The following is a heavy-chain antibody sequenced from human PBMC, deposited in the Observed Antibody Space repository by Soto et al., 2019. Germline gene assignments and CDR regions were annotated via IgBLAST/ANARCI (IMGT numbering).Heavy chain of an antibody. V-gene: IGHV3-30*18. CDR1: GFTFSTYG. CDR3: AKDLGFCSGGSCYSEGYFDY. CDR2: VSYDGSNK. J-gene: IGHJ4*02. Sequence: GGSLRLSCAASGFTFSTYGMHWVRQAPGKGLGWVALVSYDGSNKNYADSVKGRFAISRDNSKNTLYLQMNMLRTEDTAVYYCAKDLGFCSGGSCYSEGYFDYWGQGALVTVSS. D-gene: IGHD2-15*01.